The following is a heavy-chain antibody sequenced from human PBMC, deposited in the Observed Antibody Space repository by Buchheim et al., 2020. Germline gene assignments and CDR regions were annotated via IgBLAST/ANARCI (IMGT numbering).Heavy chain of an antibody. V-gene: IGHV3-48*03. Sequence: EVQLVESGGGLVQPGGSLRLSCAASGFTFSSYGMNWVRQAPGKGLEWVLYVSSSGSTIYYADSVKGRFTISRDNAKNSLYLQMNSLRAEDTAVYYCASAAGYSDTWHFDYWGQGIL. CDR1: GFTFSSYG. CDR2: VSSSGSTI. D-gene: IGHD6-13*01. CDR3: ASAAGYSDTWHFDY. J-gene: IGHJ4*02.